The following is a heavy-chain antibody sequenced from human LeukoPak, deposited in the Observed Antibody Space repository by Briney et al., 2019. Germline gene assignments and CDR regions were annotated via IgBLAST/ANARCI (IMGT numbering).Heavy chain of an antibody. J-gene: IGHJ4*02. CDR3: VKDDSYYYDSSGRDN. CDR1: GVTFSNYA. V-gene: IGHV3-64D*08. Sequence: GGSLRLSCSASGVTFSNYAMHWVRQAPGGGLEYVSAIRSNGANTYYVGSVKGRFTMSIDNSKNTLYLQMSSLRAQDTALYYCVKDDSYYYDSSGRDNWGQGTLVTVSS. D-gene: IGHD3-22*01. CDR2: IRSNGANT.